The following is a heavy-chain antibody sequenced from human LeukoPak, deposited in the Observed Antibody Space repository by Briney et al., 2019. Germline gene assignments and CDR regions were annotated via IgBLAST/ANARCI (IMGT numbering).Heavy chain of an antibody. CDR2: ISQSGST. V-gene: IGHV4-30-2*01. Sequence: PSQTLSLTCSVSGDSISSGGYYWSWIRQPPGGGLDWIGYISQSGSTSYNPSLKSRVTISVDRSKNQFSLQLSSVTASDTAVYYCARVLTDSRGWYHFDYWGQGTLVTVSS. CDR3: ARVLTDSRGWYHFDY. J-gene: IGHJ4*02. CDR1: GDSISSGGYY. D-gene: IGHD6-19*01.